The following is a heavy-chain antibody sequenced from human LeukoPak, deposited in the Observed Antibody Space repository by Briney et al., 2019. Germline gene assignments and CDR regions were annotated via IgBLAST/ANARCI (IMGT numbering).Heavy chain of an antibody. Sequence: PGGSLRLSCAASGFTFSSYWMHWVRQAPGKGLVWVSRINSDGSSTSYADSVKGRFTTSRDNAKNTLYLQMNSLRAEDTAVYYCARVVVVAAAEFDAFDIWGQGTMVTVSS. V-gene: IGHV3-74*01. CDR1: GFTFSSYW. CDR3: ARVVVVAAAEFDAFDI. J-gene: IGHJ3*02. CDR2: INSDGSST. D-gene: IGHD6-13*01.